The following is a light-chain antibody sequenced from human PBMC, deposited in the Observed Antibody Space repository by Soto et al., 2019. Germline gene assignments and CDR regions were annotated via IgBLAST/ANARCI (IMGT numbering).Light chain of an antibody. CDR1: SSDIGAYYY. Sequence: QSALTQPASLSGSPGQSITISCTGTSSDIGAYYYVSWFQQHPGKAPKLMISEVNNRPSGVSNRFSGSKSGNTAYLTISGLQVEDEAEYFCLSFTTTXTHVLGTGTKVXV. CDR3: LSFTTTXTHV. V-gene: IGLV2-14*01. CDR2: EVN. J-gene: IGLJ1*01.